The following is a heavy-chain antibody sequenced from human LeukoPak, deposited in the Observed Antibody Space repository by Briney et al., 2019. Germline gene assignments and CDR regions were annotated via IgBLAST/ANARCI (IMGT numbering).Heavy chain of an antibody. CDR2: ISSRGYT. CDR1: GDSVSNHW. Sequence: SETLSLTCTVSGDSVSNHWGICIRQPAGKGLEWIGRISSRGYTNYNPSLNRRVTMSVDTSKSQFSLKLNSVTAADTAVCYCGITMTREWGGWYDNDCWGRGTLATVSS. V-gene: IGHV4-4*07. J-gene: IGHJ4*01. CDR3: GITMTREWGGWYDNDC. D-gene: IGHD6-19*01.